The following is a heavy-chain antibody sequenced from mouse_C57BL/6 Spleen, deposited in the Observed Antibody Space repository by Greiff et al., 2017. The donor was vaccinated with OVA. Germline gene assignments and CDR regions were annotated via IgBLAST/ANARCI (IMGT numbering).Heavy chain of an antibody. D-gene: IGHD2-1*01. Sequence: QVQLQQSGAELVRPGTSVKVSCKASGYAFTNYLIEWVKQRPGQGLEWIGVINTGSGGTNYNEKFKGKATLTADKSSSTAYMQLSSLTSEDSAVYFCARTPQSYGNRYFDYWGQGTTLTVSS. CDR2: INTGSGGT. J-gene: IGHJ2*01. V-gene: IGHV1-54*01. CDR1: GYAFTNYL. CDR3: ARTPQSYGNRYFDY.